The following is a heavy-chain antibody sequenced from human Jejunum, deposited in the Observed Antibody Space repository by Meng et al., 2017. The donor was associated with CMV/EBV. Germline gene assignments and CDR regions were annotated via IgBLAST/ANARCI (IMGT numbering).Heavy chain of an antibody. CDR3: AREYNVLLPALKSPFDQ. Sequence: FINFYMRWVGQAPGRGLGSVATIKPDGSAKYYVDSVKGRFTVSRDNAKNSLYLQMNSLRAEDTAVYYCAREYNVLLPALKSPFDQWGQGTLVTVSS. D-gene: IGHD2-2*01. J-gene: IGHJ4*02. V-gene: IGHV3-7*01. CDR2: IKPDGSAK. CDR1: FINFY.